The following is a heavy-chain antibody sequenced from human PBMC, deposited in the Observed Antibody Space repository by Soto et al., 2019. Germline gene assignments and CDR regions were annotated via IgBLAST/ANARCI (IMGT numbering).Heavy chain of an antibody. CDR3: ARDLYSSSARYFDY. CDR1: GFTFSSYS. D-gene: IGHD6-6*01. J-gene: IGHJ4*02. V-gene: IGHV3-21*01. Sequence: EVQLVESGGGLVKPGGSLRLSCAASGFTFSSYSMNWVRQAPGKGLEWVSSISSSSSYIYYADSVKGRFTISRDNAKNSLYLQIISLRAEDTALYYSARDLYSSSARYFDYWGQGTLVTVSS. CDR2: ISSSSSYI.